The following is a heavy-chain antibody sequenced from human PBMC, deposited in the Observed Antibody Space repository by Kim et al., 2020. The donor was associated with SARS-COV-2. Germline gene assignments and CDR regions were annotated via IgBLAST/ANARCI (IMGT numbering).Heavy chain of an antibody. CDR2: ISGSGGST. J-gene: IGHJ6*02. V-gene: IGHV3-23*01. CDR1: GFTFSSYA. Sequence: GGSLRLSCAASGFTFSSYAMSWVRQAPGKGLEWVSAISGSGGSTYYADSVKGRFTISRDNSKNTLYLQMNSLRAEDTAVYYCAKELVLLWFGELSYGMDVWGQGTTVTVSS. D-gene: IGHD3-10*01. CDR3: AKELVLLWFGELSYGMDV.